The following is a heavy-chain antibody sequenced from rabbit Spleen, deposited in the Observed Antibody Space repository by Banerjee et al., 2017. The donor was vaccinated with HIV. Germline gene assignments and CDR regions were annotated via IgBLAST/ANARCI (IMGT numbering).Heavy chain of an antibody. D-gene: IGHD1-1*01. Sequence: QEQLVESGGDLVQPEGSLTLTCKASGFSLSNRFLMCWVRQALGKGLEWIACINGATSIIYYATWAKGRFTISKTSSTTVTLQMTSLTAADTATYFCARDRATNGGIGWNFSLWGQGTLVTVS. J-gene: IGHJ3*01. CDR1: GFSLSNRFL. CDR3: ARDRATNGGIGWNFSL. CDR2: INGATSII. V-gene: IGHV1S45*01.